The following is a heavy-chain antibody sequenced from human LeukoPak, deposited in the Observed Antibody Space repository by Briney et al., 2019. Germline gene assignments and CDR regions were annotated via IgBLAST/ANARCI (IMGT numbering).Heavy chain of an antibody. Sequence: GRSLRLSCSASGFDFSAYWMNWVRQAPGKGPEWVANINLIGRAQLYVDSVEGRCTISRDNAKSSLYLQMNGLRVEDTAVYYCAAWGLHNYWGQGTLATVSS. CDR1: GFDFSAYW. CDR2: INLIGRAQ. CDR3: AAWGLHNY. D-gene: IGHD5-24*01. J-gene: IGHJ4*02. V-gene: IGHV3-7*01.